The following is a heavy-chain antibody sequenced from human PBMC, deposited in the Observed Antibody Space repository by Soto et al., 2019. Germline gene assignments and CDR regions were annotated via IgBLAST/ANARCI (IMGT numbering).Heavy chain of an antibody. V-gene: IGHV1-69*06. Sequence: SVKVSCKASGGTFSSYAISWGRQAPGQGLEWMGGIIPIFGTANYAQKFQGRVTITADKSTSTAYMELSSLRSEDTAVYYCARERVYDSSGYYYAAGFDYWGPGTLVTVSS. CDR1: GGTFSSYA. J-gene: IGHJ4*02. D-gene: IGHD3-22*01. CDR2: IIPIFGTA. CDR3: ARERVYDSSGYYYAAGFDY.